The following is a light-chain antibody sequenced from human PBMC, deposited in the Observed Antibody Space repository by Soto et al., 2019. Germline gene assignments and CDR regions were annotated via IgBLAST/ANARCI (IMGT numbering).Light chain of an antibody. Sequence: QPASVSGSPGQSITISCTGTSSDVGGYNYVSWYQQHPGTAPKLMIYDVSNRPSGVSNRFSGSKSGNTASLTISGLQAEDEADYYCNSYTSSTTLLFGGGTKVTVL. V-gene: IGLV2-14*03. J-gene: IGLJ2*01. CDR2: DVS. CDR1: SSDVGGYNY. CDR3: NSYTSSTTLL.